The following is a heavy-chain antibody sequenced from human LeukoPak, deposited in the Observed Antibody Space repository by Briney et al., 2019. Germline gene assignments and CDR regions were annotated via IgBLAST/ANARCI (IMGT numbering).Heavy chain of an antibody. CDR1: GFTFSNYG. D-gene: IGHD2-2*01. J-gene: IGHJ3*02. Sequence: PGGSLRPSCAASGFTFSNYGMTWVRQAPGKGLEWVSIISASGGSTYYADPVKGRFTISRDNSKNTLYLQMGSLRAEDMAVYYCARDQLSGAFDIWGQGTMVTVSS. V-gene: IGHV3-23*01. CDR3: ARDQLSGAFDI. CDR2: ISASGGST.